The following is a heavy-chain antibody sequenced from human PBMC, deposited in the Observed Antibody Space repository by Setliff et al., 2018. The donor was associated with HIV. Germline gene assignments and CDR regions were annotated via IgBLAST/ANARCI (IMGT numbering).Heavy chain of an antibody. Sequence: SSETLSLTCIVSGASISSDTWSWIRQPPGKGLQWIGFIYNSEMINYNPSLKSRVSMSLDTSKNQFSLKLTSVTAADTAVYYCARGGTSSNWFRAWGQGTLVTVSS. CDR2: IYNSEMI. CDR3: ARGGTSSNWFRA. CDR1: GASISSDT. D-gene: IGHD2-2*01. J-gene: IGHJ5*02. V-gene: IGHV4-59*01.